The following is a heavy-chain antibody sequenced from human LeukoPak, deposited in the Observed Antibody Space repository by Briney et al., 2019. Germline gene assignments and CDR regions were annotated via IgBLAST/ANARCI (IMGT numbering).Heavy chain of an antibody. D-gene: IGHD6-6*01. CDR3: ATHNRPFDY. CDR2: IYISGNT. J-gene: IGHJ4*02. V-gene: IGHV3-66*01. Sequence: GGSLRLSCAASGFTVSNNYMSWVRQAPGKGLEWVSGIYISGNTYHADSVKGRFTISRDNSKNTLYLQMNSLRVEDTAVCYCATHNRPFDYWGQGTPVTVSS. CDR1: GFTVSNNY.